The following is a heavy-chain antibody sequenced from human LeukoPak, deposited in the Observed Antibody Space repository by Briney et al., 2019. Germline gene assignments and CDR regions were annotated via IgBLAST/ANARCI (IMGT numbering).Heavy chain of an antibody. V-gene: IGHV3-30*04. J-gene: IGHJ6*03. Sequence: GGSLRLSCAASGFTFSSYAMHWVRQAPGKGLEWVAVISYDGSNKYYADSVKGRFTISRDNSKNTLYLQMNSLRAEDTAVYYCARSRVSLIHYYYYYMDVWGKGTTVTVSS. D-gene: IGHD2-21*01. CDR3: ARSRVSLIHYYYYYMDV. CDR2: ISYDGSNK. CDR1: GFTFSSYA.